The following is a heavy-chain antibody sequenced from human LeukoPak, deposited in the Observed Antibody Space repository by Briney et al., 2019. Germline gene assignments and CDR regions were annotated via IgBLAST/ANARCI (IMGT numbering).Heavy chain of an antibody. CDR3: ARVVGGASGRYYYYYMDV. D-gene: IGHD3-16*01. CDR2: IYYSGST. V-gene: IGHV4-30-4*07. CDR1: GGSISSGGYS. Sequence: PSETLSLSCAVSGGSISSGGYSWSWIRQPPGKGLEWIGYIYYSGSTYYNPSLKSRVTISVDTSKNQFSLKLSSVTAADTAVYYCARVVGGASGRYYYYYMDVWGKGTTVTVSS. J-gene: IGHJ6*03.